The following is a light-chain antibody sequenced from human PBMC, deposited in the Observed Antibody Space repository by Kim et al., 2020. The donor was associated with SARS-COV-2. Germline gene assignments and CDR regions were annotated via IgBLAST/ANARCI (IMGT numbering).Light chain of an antibody. CDR2: RDK. CDR3: QVWDSRAVV. CDR1: NIENKN. V-gene: IGLV3-9*01. Sequence: SGALGQTATIPCGGKNIENKNVHWYHQRPGQAPVLVMYRDKKRPSGIPERLSGSNSGDTATLTISRVEAGDEGEYYCQVWDSRAVVFGGGTQLTVL. J-gene: IGLJ2*01.